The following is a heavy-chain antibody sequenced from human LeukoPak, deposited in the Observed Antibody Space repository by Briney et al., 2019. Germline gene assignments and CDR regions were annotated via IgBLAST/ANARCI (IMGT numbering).Heavy chain of an antibody. J-gene: IGHJ4*02. CDR1: GFTFSNYW. V-gene: IGHV3-7*01. CDR2: IKQDGSEK. Sequence: QAGGSLRLSCAASGFTFSNYWVSWVRQAPGKGLEWVANIKQDGSEKYYVNSVKGRFTISRDNAKNSLYLQMNSLRAEDTAIYYCAREDDWNYEDYWGQGTLVTVSS. CDR3: AREDDWNYEDY. D-gene: IGHD1-7*01.